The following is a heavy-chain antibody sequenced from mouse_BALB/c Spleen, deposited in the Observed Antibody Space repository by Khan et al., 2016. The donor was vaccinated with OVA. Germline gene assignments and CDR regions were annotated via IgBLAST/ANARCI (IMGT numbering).Heavy chain of an antibody. CDR2: ISTYYGDT. D-gene: IGHD1-1*02. J-gene: IGHJ3*01. Sequence: VQLQQSGAELVRPGVSVKISCKGSGYTFTDFAMHWVKQSRAKSLEWIGVISTYYGDTNYNQNFKGKATMTVDKSSSTAYMELARLTSEDSAIYYCARGSGRYRFAYWGQGTLVTVSA. CDR1: GYTFTDFA. V-gene: IGHV1S137*01. CDR3: ARGSGRYRFAY.